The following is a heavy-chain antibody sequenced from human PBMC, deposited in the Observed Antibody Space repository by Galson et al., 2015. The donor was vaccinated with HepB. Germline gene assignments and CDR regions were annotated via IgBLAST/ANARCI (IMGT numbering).Heavy chain of an antibody. CDR3: AGVMTTMFFYYYMDV. J-gene: IGHJ6*03. D-gene: IGHD5-24*01. CDR2: VYHSGSP. CDR1: GGSISSGDFS. V-gene: IGHV4-30-4*01. Sequence: TLSLTCTVSGGSISSGDFSWSWIRQSPRKGLEWIAYVYHSGSPYYNPSLRSRVTMSVDTSKNQFSLRLSSVTAADTAVYYCAGVMTTMFFYYYMDVWGKGTTVTVSS.